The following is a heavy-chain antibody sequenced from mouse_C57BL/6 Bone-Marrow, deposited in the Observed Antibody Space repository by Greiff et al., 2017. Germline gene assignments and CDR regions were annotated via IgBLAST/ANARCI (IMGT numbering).Heavy chain of an antibody. V-gene: IGHV1-5*01. CDR2: IYPGNSDT. CDR1: GYTFTSYW. J-gene: IGHJ3*01. D-gene: IGHD2-1*01. Sequence: EVQLQESGPVLARPGASVKMSCKTSGYTFTSYWMHCVKQRPGQGLAWIGAIYPGNSDTSYNQKFKGKAKLTAVTSASTASMELSSLTYEDSAVYYCTRRSFYYGNPWFAYWGQGTLVTVSA. CDR3: TRRSFYYGNPWFAY.